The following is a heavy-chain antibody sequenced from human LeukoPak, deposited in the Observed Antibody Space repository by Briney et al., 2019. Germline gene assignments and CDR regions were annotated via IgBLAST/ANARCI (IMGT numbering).Heavy chain of an antibody. Sequence: GESLKISCKGSGYSFTSYWIGWVRQMPGKGLEWMGIIYPGDSDTRYSPSFQGQVTTSADKSISTAYLQWSSLKASDTAMYYCARHRRNTAMGLPYAFDIWGQGTMVTVSS. CDR2: IYPGDSDT. V-gene: IGHV5-51*01. CDR3: ARHRRNTAMGLPYAFDI. J-gene: IGHJ3*02. D-gene: IGHD5-18*01. CDR1: GYSFTSYW.